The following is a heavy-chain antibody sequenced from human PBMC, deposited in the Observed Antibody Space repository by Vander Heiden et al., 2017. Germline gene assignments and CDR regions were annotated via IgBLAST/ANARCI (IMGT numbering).Heavy chain of an antibody. D-gene: IGHD3-10*01. CDR3: ARESYGSGSCIDY. J-gene: IGHJ4*02. Sequence: EGQLVESGGGLVQPGGPVRPSCAASGFTFSSYWMSWVRQAPGKGLEWVANIKQDGSEKYYVDSVKGRFTISRDNAKNSLYLQMNSLRAEDTAVYYCARESYGSGSCIDYWGQGTLVTVSS. CDR1: GFTFSSYW. V-gene: IGHV3-7*01. CDR2: IKQDGSEK.